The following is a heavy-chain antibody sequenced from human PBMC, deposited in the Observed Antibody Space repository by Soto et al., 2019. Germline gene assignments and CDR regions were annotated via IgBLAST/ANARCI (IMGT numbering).Heavy chain of an antibody. CDR2: ISGSGGST. D-gene: IGHD3-3*01. CDR3: AKDKSSYDFWSGYPKGYWFDP. J-gene: IGHJ5*02. CDR1: GFTFSSYA. V-gene: IGHV3-23*01. Sequence: EVQLLESGGGLVQPGGSLRLSCAASGFTFSSYAMSWVRQAPGKGLEWVSAISGSGGSTYYADSVKGRFTISRDNSKKTLYLQMNSLRAEDTAVYYCAKDKSSYDFWSGYPKGYWFDPWGQGTLVTVSS.